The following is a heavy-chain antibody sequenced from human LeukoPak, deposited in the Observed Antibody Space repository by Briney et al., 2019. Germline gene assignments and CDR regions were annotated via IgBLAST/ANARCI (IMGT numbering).Heavy chain of an antibody. CDR3: SRGTDAYKCGNS. V-gene: IGHV4-34*01. CDR1: GGSFSGYY. CDR2: IHYSGRI. J-gene: IGHJ4*02. Sequence: KPSETLSLTCAGYGGSFSGYYWTWIRQPPGKGLEWIWEIHYSGRINYNPSLKSRVTISADTSNNHFSLKMNSVTAADTAVYYCSRGTDAYKCGNSWGQGTLVTVS. D-gene: IGHD5-24*01.